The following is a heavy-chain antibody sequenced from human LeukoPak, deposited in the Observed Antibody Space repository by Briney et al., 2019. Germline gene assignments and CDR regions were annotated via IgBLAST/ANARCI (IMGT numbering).Heavy chain of an antibody. Sequence: PGGSLRLSCAASGFTFSSYWMTWVRQAPGKGLEWVANINEDGNKKYYVDSVKGRFTISRDNAKNSLYLQMNSLRAEDTAVYYCARGCTTSSCYDYWGQGTLVTVSS. V-gene: IGHV3-7*01. CDR1: GFTFSSYW. CDR2: INEDGNKK. CDR3: ARGCTTSSCYDY. D-gene: IGHD2-2*01. J-gene: IGHJ4*02.